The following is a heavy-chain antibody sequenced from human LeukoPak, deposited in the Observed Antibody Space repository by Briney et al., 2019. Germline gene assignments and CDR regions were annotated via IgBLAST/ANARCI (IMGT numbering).Heavy chain of an antibody. CDR3: ARDQAFSPLVDY. V-gene: IGHV3-23*01. CDR1: GFTFSSYA. D-gene: IGHD3-16*01. J-gene: IGHJ4*02. Sequence: PGGSLRLSCAASGFTFSSYAMSWVRQAPGKGLEWVSAISSSGGSTYYADSAKGRFTISRDNAKNSLYLQMNSLRAEDTAVYYCARDQAFSPLVDYWGQGTLVTVSS. CDR2: ISSSGGST.